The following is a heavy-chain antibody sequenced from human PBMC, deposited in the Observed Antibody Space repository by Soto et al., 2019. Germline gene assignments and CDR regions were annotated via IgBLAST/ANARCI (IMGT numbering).Heavy chain of an antibody. Sequence: EVQLVESGGGLVQPGRSLRLSCAASGFTFDDYAMHWVRQAPGKGLEWVSGISWNSGSIGYADSVKGRFTISRDNAKNSLYLQMNSLRAEDTALYYCAKDGSYYDFWSGYYHYYYYMDVWGKGTTVTVSS. CDR1: GFTFDDYA. CDR2: ISWNSGSI. CDR3: AKDGSYYDFWSGYYHYYYYMDV. V-gene: IGHV3-9*01. D-gene: IGHD3-3*01. J-gene: IGHJ6*03.